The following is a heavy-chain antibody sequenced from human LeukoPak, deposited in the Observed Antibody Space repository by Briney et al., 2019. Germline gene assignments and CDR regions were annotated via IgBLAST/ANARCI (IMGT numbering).Heavy chain of an antibody. D-gene: IGHD3-22*01. Sequence: GGSLRLSCVVSGFTFSSYSMNWVRQAPGRGLEWVSSICSSGSYMFYADSVKGRFTTSRDNAKNSLYLQINSLRAEDTAVYDCARDRAFAYYYDSSGYYQPYFDDWGQGTLVTASS. CDR3: ARDRAFAYYYDSSGYYQPYFDD. CDR2: ICSSGSYM. V-gene: IGHV3-21*01. CDR1: GFTFSSYS. J-gene: IGHJ4*02.